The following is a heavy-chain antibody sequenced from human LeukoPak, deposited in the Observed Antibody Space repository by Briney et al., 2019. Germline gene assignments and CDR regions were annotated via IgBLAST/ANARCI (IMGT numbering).Heavy chain of an antibody. Sequence: GASLRLSCAASGFTFSSYAMSWVRQAPGKGLEWVSAISGSGGSTYYADSVKGRFTISRDNSKNTLYLQMNSLRAEDTAAYYCAKVELNWNDEYFQHWGQGTLVTVSS. D-gene: IGHD1-1*01. J-gene: IGHJ1*01. CDR3: AKVELNWNDEYFQH. CDR1: GFTFSSYA. CDR2: ISGSGGST. V-gene: IGHV3-23*01.